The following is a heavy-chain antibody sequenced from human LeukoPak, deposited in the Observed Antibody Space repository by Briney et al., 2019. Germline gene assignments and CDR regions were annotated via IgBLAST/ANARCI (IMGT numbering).Heavy chain of an antibody. CDR2: ISGGGVIT. CDR1: GFTFSSYA. V-gene: IGHV3-23*01. CDR3: AKSDGGTYLEAFDR. J-gene: IGHJ4*02. D-gene: IGHD1-26*01. Sequence: GGALRLSCAASGFTFSSYAMSWVRQAPGKGLEWVSGISGGGVITDYADSVKGRVTISRDNSKDTLYLQMNSLRAEDTAVYYCAKSDGGTYLEAFDRWGQGTLVTVSS.